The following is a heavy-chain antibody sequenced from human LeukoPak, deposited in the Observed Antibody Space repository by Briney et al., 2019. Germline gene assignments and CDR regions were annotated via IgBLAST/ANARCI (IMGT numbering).Heavy chain of an antibody. CDR2: INDNGAGT. J-gene: IGHJ6*03. Sequence: TGGSLRLSCAASGFTFSSYAMSWVRQAPGKGLKWVSTINDNGAGTYYADSVKGRFTISRDNSYNTVSLQVNSLRDGDTGVYYCAKGLRTGVGPYMGYHYYMDVWGKGATVTVSS. CDR1: GFTFSSYA. CDR3: AKGLRTGVGPYMGYHYYMDV. D-gene: IGHD3-16*01. V-gene: IGHV3-23*01.